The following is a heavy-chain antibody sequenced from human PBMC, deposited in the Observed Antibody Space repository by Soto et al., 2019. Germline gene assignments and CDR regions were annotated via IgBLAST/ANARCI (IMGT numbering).Heavy chain of an antibody. D-gene: IGHD3-16*01. CDR1: GFTFSSYG. V-gene: IGHV3-30*18. J-gene: IGHJ6*02. CDR2: ISYDGSNK. Sequence: PGGSLRLSCAASGFTFSSYGMHWVRQAPGKGLEWVAVISYDGSNKYYADSVKGRFTISRDNSKNTLYLQMNSLRAEDTAVYYCAKGGSWENYYYYGMDVWGQGTTVTVS. CDR3: AKGGSWENYYYYGMDV.